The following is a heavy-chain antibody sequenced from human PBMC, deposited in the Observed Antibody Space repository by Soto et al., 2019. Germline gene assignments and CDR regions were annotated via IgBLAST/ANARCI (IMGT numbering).Heavy chain of an antibody. CDR1: GFTFDDYA. CDR3: AKGLSGWYGKKDNYYYYYGMDV. D-gene: IGHD6-19*01. Sequence: EVQLLESEGGLVQPGRSLRLSCAASGFTFDDYAMHWVRQAPGKGLEWVSGISWNSGSIGYADSVKGRFTISRDNAKNSLYLQMNSLRAEDTALYYCAKGLSGWYGKKDNYYYYYGMDVWGQGTTVTVSS. CDR2: ISWNSGSI. J-gene: IGHJ6*02. V-gene: IGHV3-9*01.